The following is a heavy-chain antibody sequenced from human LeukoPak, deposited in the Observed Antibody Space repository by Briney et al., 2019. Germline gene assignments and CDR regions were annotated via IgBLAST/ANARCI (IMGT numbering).Heavy chain of an antibody. CDR1: GFTFSSYA. Sequence: GGSLRLSCAASGFTFSSYAMSWVRQAPGKGLEWVSALSDSGGSTYYADSEKGRFTISRDNSKNTMYLQMNTLRAEDTAVYYCARDAVTTMDYWGQGTLVTASS. CDR3: ARDAVTTMDY. J-gene: IGHJ4*02. V-gene: IGHV3-23*01. CDR2: LSDSGGST. D-gene: IGHD4-11*01.